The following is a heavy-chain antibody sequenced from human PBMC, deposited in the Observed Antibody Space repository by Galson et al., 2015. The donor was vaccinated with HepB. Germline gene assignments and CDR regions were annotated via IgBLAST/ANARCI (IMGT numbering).Heavy chain of an antibody. V-gene: IGHV1-69*13. CDR1: GGTFTSYA. J-gene: IGHJ3*02. Sequence: SVKVSCKASGGTFTSYAIGWVRQAPGQGLEWMGRIIPIFHTPHYAQKFQGRVPITADESTNTAYMKLSSLRFEDTAVYYCARARIQLWLSEDDAFDIWGQGTMVTVSS. CDR2: IIPIFHTP. D-gene: IGHD5-18*01. CDR3: ARARIQLWLSEDDAFDI.